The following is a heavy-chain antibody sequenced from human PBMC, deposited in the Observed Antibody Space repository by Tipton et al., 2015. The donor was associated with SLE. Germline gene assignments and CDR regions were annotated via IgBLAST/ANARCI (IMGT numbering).Heavy chain of an antibody. D-gene: IGHD3-10*01. CDR3: ARGPKTRLTLVRASNAFDY. Sequence: LRLSCTVYGDSFSNYYWGWIRQSPGKGLEWIGEMNHSGSSNYNPFLKSRVTISIDPSKDQFSLTLRSVTAADTAVYFCARGPKTRLTLVRASNAFDYWGQGTLVTVSS. J-gene: IGHJ4*02. CDR1: GDSFSNYY. V-gene: IGHV4-34*01. CDR2: MNHSGSS.